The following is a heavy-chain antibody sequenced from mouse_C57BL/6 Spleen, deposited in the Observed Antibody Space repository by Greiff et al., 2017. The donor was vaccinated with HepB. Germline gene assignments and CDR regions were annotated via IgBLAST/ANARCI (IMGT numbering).Heavy chain of an antibody. Sequence: QVQLQQPGAELVKPGASVKLSCKASGYTFTSYWMQWVKQRPGQGLEWIGEIDPSDSYTNYNQKFKGKATLTVDTSSSTAYMQLSSLTSEDSAVYDCARGGLGQRAWFAYWGQGTLVTVSA. V-gene: IGHV1-50*01. D-gene: IGHD4-1*01. CDR2: IDPSDSYT. CDR3: ARGGLGQRAWFAY. CDR1: GYTFTSYW. J-gene: IGHJ3*01.